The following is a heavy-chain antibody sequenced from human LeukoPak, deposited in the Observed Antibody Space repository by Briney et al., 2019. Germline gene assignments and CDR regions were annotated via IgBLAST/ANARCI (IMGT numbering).Heavy chain of an antibody. CDR2: INHSGST. Sequence: GSLRLSCAASGFTFSSYAMSWVRQAPGKGLEWIGEINHSGSTNYNPSLKSRVTISVDTSKNQFSLKLSSVTAADTAVYYCARPIAAAGSLVVWFDPWGQGTLVTVSS. CDR3: ARPIAAAGSLVVWFDP. J-gene: IGHJ5*02. D-gene: IGHD6-13*01. V-gene: IGHV4-34*01. CDR1: GFTFSSYA.